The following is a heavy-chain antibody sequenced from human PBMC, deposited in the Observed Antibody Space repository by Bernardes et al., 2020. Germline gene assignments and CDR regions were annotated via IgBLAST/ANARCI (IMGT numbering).Heavy chain of an antibody. D-gene: IGHD6-6*01. CDR3: ARAGVCEYSSASPGFDV. Sequence: GGSLRLSCAASGFTFSSYDMHWVRQATGKGLEWVSAIGTAGDTYYPGSVKGRLTISRENAKNSLYLQMNSLRAAETAVYYCARAGVCEYSSASPGFDVWGQGTTVTVSS. V-gene: IGHV3-13*01. CDR2: IGTAGDT. CDR1: GFTFSSYD. J-gene: IGHJ6*02.